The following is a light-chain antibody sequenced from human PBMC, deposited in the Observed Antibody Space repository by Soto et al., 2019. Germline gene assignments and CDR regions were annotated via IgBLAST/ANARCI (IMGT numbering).Light chain of an antibody. V-gene: IGKV3-20*01. Sequence: EIVLTQSPGTLSLSPGERATLSCRASQSVSSSYLAWYQQKPGQAPRLLIYGASSRATGIPDRFSGSGSGTDFSLTISRLQPEAFAVYDCQQYGSSPPYTFGQGTKLEIK. CDR3: QQYGSSPPYT. CDR2: GAS. CDR1: QSVSSSY. J-gene: IGKJ2*01.